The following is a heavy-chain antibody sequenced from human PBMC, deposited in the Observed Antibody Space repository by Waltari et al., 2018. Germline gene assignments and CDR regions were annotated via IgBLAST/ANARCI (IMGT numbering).Heavy chain of an antibody. Sequence: QVQLVQSGAEVKKPGSSVKVSCKASGGTFSIYAISLVRPAPGQGLEWMGRIIPILGIANYAQKFQGRVTITADKSTSTAYMELSSLRSEDTAVYYCARDQCSGGSCYRTNYYYGMDVWGQGTTVTVSS. CDR1: GGTFSIYA. CDR3: ARDQCSGGSCYRTNYYYGMDV. V-gene: IGHV1-69*04. J-gene: IGHJ6*02. D-gene: IGHD2-15*01. CDR2: IIPILGIA.